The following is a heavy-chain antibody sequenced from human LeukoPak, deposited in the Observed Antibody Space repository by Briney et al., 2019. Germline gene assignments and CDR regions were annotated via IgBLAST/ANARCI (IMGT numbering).Heavy chain of an antibody. CDR1: GFTFSSYA. D-gene: IGHD3-22*01. CDR2: ISYDGSNK. J-gene: IGHJ5*02. CDR3: AKRYYDSSLNNWFDP. V-gene: IGHV3-30*04. Sequence: GGSLRLSCAASGFTFSSYAMHWVRQAPGKGLEWVAVISYDGSNKYYADSVKGRFTISRDNSKNTLYLQMNSLRAEDTAVYYCAKRYYDSSLNNWFDPWGQGTLVTVSS.